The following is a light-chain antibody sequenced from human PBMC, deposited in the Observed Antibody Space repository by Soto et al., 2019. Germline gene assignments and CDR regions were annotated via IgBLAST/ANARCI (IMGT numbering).Light chain of an antibody. J-gene: IGKJ4*01. CDR3: QQRSSWPLT. Sequence: EIVLTQSPATLSLSPGERATLSCRASQSVRSYLAWYQQKPGQAPRLLIYDTSNRATGIPARFSCSWSGTDFTLTISSLETEDFAVYYCQQRSSWPLTFGGGTKVEI. V-gene: IGKV3-11*01. CDR2: DTS. CDR1: QSVRSY.